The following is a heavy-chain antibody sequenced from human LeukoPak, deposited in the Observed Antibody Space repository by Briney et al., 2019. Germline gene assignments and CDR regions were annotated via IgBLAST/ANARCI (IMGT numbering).Heavy chain of an antibody. Sequence: SETPSLTCAVSGDYISSSSYYWGWIRQSPGTGLEWIGDIYHSGRTYYNPSLKSRVAISIDTSKNQFSLRLRSMTAADTAVFYCARRRYYDSTGYFEWGRGTLVTVSS. D-gene: IGHD3-22*01. J-gene: IGHJ1*01. V-gene: IGHV4-39*01. CDR3: ARRRYYDSTGYFE. CDR1: GDYISSSSYY. CDR2: IYHSGRT.